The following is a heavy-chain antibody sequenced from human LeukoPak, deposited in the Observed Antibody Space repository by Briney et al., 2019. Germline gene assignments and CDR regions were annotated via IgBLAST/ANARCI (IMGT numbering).Heavy chain of an antibody. D-gene: IGHD5-18*01. V-gene: IGHV1-18*01. CDR3: AREGFLTAVLTQRYFDY. CDR2: ISGYNGNT. J-gene: IGHJ4*02. Sequence: ASVKVSCKASGYTFTSYGITWVRQAPGQGLEWMGWISGYNGNTNYAQKVQGRVTMTTDTSTRTAYMELRGLRSDDTAVYYCAREGFLTAVLTQRYFDYWGQGTLVTVSS. CDR1: GYTFTSYG.